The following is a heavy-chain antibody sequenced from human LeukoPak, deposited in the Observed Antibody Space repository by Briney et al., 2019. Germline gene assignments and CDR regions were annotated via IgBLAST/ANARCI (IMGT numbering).Heavy chain of an antibody. V-gene: IGHV5-51*01. J-gene: IGHJ6*03. CDR2: IYPGDSDT. D-gene: IGHD3-10*01. Sequence: GESLKISCEGSGYSFSTYWIGWVRQMPGKGLEWMGIIYPGDSDTRYSPSFQGQVTTSADKSISTAYLQWSSLKASDTAMYYCARVLLSYYYGSGRVPYYYYYYMDVWGKGTTVTVSS. CDR1: GYSFSTYW. CDR3: ARVLLSYYYGSGRVPYYYYYYMDV.